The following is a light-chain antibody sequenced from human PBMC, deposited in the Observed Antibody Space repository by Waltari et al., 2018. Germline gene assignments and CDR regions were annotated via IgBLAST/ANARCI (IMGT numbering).Light chain of an antibody. CDR2: STT. CDR3: QQSYKTPLT. CDR1: QSVSDF. Sequence: IQMTQSPSSLSASVGDRVTITCRASQSVSDFLSWYQQKHGKAPKLLSNSTTNLQSAVPSRFSVSESGTEFTLTISSLQPEDFATYYCQQSYKTPLTFGGGTKVEIK. J-gene: IGKJ4*01. V-gene: IGKV1-39*01.